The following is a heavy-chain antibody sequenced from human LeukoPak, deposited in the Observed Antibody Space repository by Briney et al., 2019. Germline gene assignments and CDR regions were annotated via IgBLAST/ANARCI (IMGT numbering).Heavy chain of an antibody. CDR1: GYSFTSYW. J-gene: IGHJ4*02. V-gene: IGHV5-51*01. CDR2: TYPGDSDT. D-gene: IGHD1-26*01. CDR3: ARHTSGSYHAPLDY. Sequence: GESLQISCKGPGYSFTSYWIAWVRQMPGKGLEWMGITYPGDSDTRYSPSLQGQVSISADKSISTAYLQWSSLKASDTAMYYCARHTSGSYHAPLDYWGQGTLVTVSS.